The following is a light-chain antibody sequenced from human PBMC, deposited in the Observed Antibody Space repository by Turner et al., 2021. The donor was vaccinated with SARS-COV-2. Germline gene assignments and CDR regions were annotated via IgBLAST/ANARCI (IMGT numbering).Light chain of an antibody. CDR1: QSISGY. Sequence: DIQMTQSPSSLSASVGDRVTITCRASQSISGYLNWYQQKPGKAPKLLIYAASILQSGVPSRFSGSGSGTDFTLTISSLQPEDFATYYCQQSYSTPYTFGQGTKLEIK. V-gene: IGKV1-39*01. CDR3: QQSYSTPYT. CDR2: AAS. J-gene: IGKJ2*01.